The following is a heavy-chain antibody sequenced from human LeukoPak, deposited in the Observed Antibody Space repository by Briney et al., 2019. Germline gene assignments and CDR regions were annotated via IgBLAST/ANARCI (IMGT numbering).Heavy chain of an antibody. CDR2: IDPSDSYT. Sequence: GESLKISCKGSGYSFTSYWISWVRPMPGKGLEWMGRIDPSDSYTNYSPSFQGHVTISADKSISTAYLQWSSLKASDTAMYYCARHVRYYYGSGSYCSPWGQGTLVTVSS. V-gene: IGHV5-10-1*01. D-gene: IGHD3-10*01. CDR1: GYSFTSYW. CDR3: ARHVRYYYGSGSYCSP. J-gene: IGHJ5*02.